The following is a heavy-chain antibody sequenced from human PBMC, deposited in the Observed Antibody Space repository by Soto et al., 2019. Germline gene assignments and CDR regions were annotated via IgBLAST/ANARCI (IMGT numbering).Heavy chain of an antibody. V-gene: IGHV4-59*01. Sequence: SETLSLTCTVSVGSISSYYWSWIRQPPGKGLEWIGYIYYSGSTSYNPSLKSRVTISVDTSKNQFSLKLSSVTAADTAVYYCARVEYSYGPGRNYYYYGMDVWGQGTTVTVSS. CDR3: ARVEYSYGPGRNYYYYGMDV. CDR1: VGSISSYY. J-gene: IGHJ6*02. D-gene: IGHD5-18*01. CDR2: IYYSGST.